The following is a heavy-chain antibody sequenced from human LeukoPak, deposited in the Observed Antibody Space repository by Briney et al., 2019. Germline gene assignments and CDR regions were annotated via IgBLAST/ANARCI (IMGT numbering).Heavy chain of an antibody. Sequence: GGSLRLSCAASGFTFSSYSMNWVRQAPGKGLEWVSSISSSGSTIYYADSVKGRFTISRDNAKNSLYLQMNSLRAEDTAVYYCARDDYGDYEPFDIWGQGTMVTVSS. D-gene: IGHD4-17*01. J-gene: IGHJ3*02. CDR3: ARDDYGDYEPFDI. V-gene: IGHV3-48*04. CDR2: ISSSGSTI. CDR1: GFTFSSYS.